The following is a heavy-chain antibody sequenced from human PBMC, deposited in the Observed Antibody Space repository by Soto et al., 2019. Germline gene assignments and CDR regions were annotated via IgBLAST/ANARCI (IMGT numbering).Heavy chain of an antibody. V-gene: IGHV1-18*01. CDR1: GYTFTNYG. CDR3: ARGSDSFGW. Sequence: QVQLVQSGAEVKKPGASVKVSCKASGYTFTNYGITWVRQAPGQGLERMGWINPYNAKTNSAQKLQGTVSMTTATSSSTAYIELLRLRSDDTAIYNCARGSDSFGWWGPGTRVTVSS. CDR2: INPYNAKT. J-gene: IGHJ4*02. D-gene: IGHD3-10*01.